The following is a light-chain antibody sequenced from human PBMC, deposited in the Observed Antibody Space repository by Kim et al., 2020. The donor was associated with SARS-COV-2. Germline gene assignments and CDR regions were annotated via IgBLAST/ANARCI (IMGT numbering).Light chain of an antibody. J-gene: IGKJ5*01. CDR1: QDIYTY. CDR3: QQRYDWTRIT. V-gene: IGKV3-11*01. Sequence: EIVLTQSPATLSLSPGESATLSCRTSQDIYTYLGWYQHKPGQAPRLLIFDASTRAAGIPDRFSGSGSGTDFTLTITNAEPDDFAVYYCQQRYDWTRITFGQGTRLEIK. CDR2: DAS.